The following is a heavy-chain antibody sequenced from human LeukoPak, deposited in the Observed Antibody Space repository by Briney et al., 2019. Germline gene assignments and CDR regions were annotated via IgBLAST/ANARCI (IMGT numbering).Heavy chain of an antibody. CDR2: MNPNSGNT. V-gene: IGHV1-8*01. D-gene: IGHD3-9*01. CDR3: ARSPSDILTGYYTVYFDY. Sequence: ASVKVSCKASGYTFTSYDINWVRQATGQGLEWMGWMNPNSGNTGYAQKFQGRVTMTRNTSISTAYMELSSLRSEDTAAYYCARSPSDILTGYYTVYFDYWGQGTLVTVSS. J-gene: IGHJ4*02. CDR1: GYTFTSYD.